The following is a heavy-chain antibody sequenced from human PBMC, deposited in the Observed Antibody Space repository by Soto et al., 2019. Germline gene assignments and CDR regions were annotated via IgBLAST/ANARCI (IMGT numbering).Heavy chain of an antibody. D-gene: IGHD2-15*01. J-gene: IGHJ4*02. Sequence: NPSETLSLTCAVYGGSFSGYYWSWIRQPPGKGLEWIGEINHSGSTNYNPSLKSRVTISVDTSKNQFSLKLSSVTAADTAVYYCARGVNRYCSGGSCYSDRVPRKPYYFDYWGQGTLVTVSS. CDR3: ARGVNRYCSGGSCYSDRVPRKPYYFDY. V-gene: IGHV4-34*01. CDR2: INHSGST. CDR1: GGSFSGYY.